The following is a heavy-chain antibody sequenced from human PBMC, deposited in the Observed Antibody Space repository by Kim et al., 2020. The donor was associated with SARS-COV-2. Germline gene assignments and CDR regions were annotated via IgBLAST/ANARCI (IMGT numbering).Heavy chain of an antibody. V-gene: IGHV4-39*07. CDR3: ARDSGDYYGDFGGYYYYGMDV. J-gene: IGHJ6*02. CDR2: IYYSGST. Sequence: SETLSLTCTVSGGSISSSSYYWGWIRQPPGKGLEWIGSIYYSGSTYYNPSLKSRVTISVDTSKNQFSLKLSSVTAADTAVYYCARDSGDYYGDFGGYYYYGMDVWRQGTTVTVSS. D-gene: IGHD4-17*01. CDR1: GGSISSSSYY.